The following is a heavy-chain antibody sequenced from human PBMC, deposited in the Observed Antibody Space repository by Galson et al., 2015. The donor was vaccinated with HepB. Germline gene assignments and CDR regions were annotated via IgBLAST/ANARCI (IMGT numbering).Heavy chain of an antibody. J-gene: IGHJ4*02. V-gene: IGHV3-15*01. CDR1: GFTFSNAW. D-gene: IGHD1-1*01. CDR3: ARDVETKGGKTDY. CDR2: IKSKTDGGTT. Sequence: SLRLSCAASGFTFSNAWMSWVRQAPGKGLEWVGRIKSKTDGGTTDYAAPVKGRFTISRDDSKNTLYLQMSSLRDEDTAVYYCARDVETKGGKTDYWGQGTLVTVSS.